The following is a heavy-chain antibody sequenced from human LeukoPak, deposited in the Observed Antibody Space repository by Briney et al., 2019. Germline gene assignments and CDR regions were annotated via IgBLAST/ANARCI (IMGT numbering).Heavy chain of an antibody. D-gene: IGHD3-22*01. J-gene: IGHJ3*02. CDR2: YYNSGST. Sequence: SETLSLTCTVSGGSTSSNSWSWMRQPPGKGLEWIGTYYNSGSTNYDPSLKSRAAISVDTSKNQFSLKLSSVTAADTAVYYCVGAKQWLSFDIWGQGTMVTVSS. V-gene: IGHV4-59*08. CDR1: GGSTSSNS. CDR3: VGAKQWLSFDI.